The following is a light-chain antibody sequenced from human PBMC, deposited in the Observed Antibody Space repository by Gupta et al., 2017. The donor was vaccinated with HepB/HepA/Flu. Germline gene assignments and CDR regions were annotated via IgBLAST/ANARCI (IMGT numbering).Light chain of an antibody. J-gene: IGLJ2*01. CDR1: SNDVGIYNY. V-gene: IGLV2-14*03. Sequence: SALTQPASLSASPGPSITISCTGTSNDVGIYNYVSWYQQYPGKAPTLIIYDVRNRPSGVDNRFSGSKSGNTASLTISGRQAEDEDDYYGNSDATVSLSVFGGGTKLTVL. CDR3: NSDATVSLSV. CDR2: DVR.